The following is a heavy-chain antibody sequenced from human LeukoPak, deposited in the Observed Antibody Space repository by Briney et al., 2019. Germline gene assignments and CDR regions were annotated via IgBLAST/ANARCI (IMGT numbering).Heavy chain of an antibody. Sequence: ASVKVSCKASGYTFTSYGISWVRQAPGQGLEWMGWISAYNGNTNYAQKLQGRVTMTTDTSTSTAYMELRSLRSDDTALYYCARLRDGYNEINYFDYWGQGTLVTVSS. J-gene: IGHJ4*02. CDR1: GYTFTSYG. V-gene: IGHV1-18*01. D-gene: IGHD5-24*01. CDR3: ARLRDGYNEINYFDY. CDR2: ISAYNGNT.